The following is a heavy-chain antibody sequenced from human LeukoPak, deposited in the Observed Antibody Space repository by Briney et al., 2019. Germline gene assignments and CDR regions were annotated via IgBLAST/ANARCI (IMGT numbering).Heavy chain of an antibody. CDR3: ARVPLSNSSGWYSLDY. D-gene: IGHD6-19*01. Sequence: SVKVSCKASGGTFSSYAISWVRQAPGQGLEWMGGIIPIFGTANYAQKFQGRVTITTDESTSTAYMELSSLRSEDTAVYYCARVPLSNSSGWYSLDYWGQGTLVTVSS. CDR2: IIPIFGTA. J-gene: IGHJ4*02. CDR1: GGTFSSYA. V-gene: IGHV1-69*05.